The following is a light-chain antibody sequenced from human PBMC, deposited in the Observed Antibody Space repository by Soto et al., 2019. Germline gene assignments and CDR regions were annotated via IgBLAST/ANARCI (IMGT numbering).Light chain of an antibody. J-gene: IGKJ5*01. CDR2: DAS. Sequence: EIVMTQSPATLCVSPGERATLSCRASQSVSSNFAWYQQKPGQAPRLLIYDASNRATGIPARFSGSGSGTDFTLTISSLEPEDFAVYYCQQRSNWPLITFGQGTRLEI. CDR3: QQRSNWPLIT. CDR1: QSVSSN. V-gene: IGKV3-11*01.